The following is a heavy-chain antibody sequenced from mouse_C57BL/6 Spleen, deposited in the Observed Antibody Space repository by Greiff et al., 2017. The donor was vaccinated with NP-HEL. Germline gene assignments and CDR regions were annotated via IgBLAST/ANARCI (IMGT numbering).Heavy chain of an antibody. CDR1: GYSFTGYY. CDR2: INPSTGGT. V-gene: IGHV1-42*01. J-gene: IGHJ3*01. Sequence: EVQLQESGPELVKPGASVQISCKASGYSFTGYYMNWVKQSPEKSLEWIGEINPSTGGTTYNQMFKAKATLTVDNSSSTAYMQLKSLTSEDSAVYYCASHDGGFAYWGQGTLVTVSA. D-gene: IGHD2-3*01. CDR3: ASHDGGFAY.